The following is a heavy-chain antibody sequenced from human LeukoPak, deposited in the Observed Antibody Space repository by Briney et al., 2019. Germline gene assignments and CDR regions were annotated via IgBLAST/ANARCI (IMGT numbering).Heavy chain of an antibody. Sequence: SVKVSCKASGGTFSSYAISWVRQAPGQGLEWMGGIIPIFGTANYAQKFQGRVTITTDGSTSTAYMELSSLRSEDTAVYYCARGDYYYYYYYMDVWGKGTTVTVSS. CDR1: GGTFSSYA. J-gene: IGHJ6*03. D-gene: IGHD3/OR15-3a*01. CDR2: IIPIFGTA. CDR3: ARGDYYYYYYYMDV. V-gene: IGHV1-69*05.